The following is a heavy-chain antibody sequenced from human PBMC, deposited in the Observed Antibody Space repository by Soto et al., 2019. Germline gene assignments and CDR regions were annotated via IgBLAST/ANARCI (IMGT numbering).Heavy chain of an antibody. Sequence: SETLSLTCAVYGGFSSGYYWCWLRQPPGKGLEWIGEINHSGGTNYNPSLKSRVTISVDTSKNQFSLKLSSVTAEDTAVYYCARVPKGYCSGCICYSLGYYNYMYVWGKGSPVTVSS. CDR3: ARVPKGYCSGCICYSLGYYNYMYV. CDR2: INHSGGT. J-gene: IGHJ6*03. V-gene: IGHV4-34*01. CDR1: GGFSSGYY. D-gene: IGHD2-15*01.